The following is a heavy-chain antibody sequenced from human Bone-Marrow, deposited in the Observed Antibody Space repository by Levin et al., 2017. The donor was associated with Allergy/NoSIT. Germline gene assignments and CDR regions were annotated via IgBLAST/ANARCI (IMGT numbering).Heavy chain of an antibody. J-gene: IGHJ4*02. CDR1: GFTFSTYA. Sequence: GGSLRLSCAASGFTFSTYAMGWVRQAPGKGLEWVSAITGSGGSTDYAGSVKGRFTISRDNSKNTLYLQMNSLRAEDTAVYYCAKGGSGTSMGTFDYWGQGTLVTVSS. CDR3: AKGGSGTSMGTFDY. CDR2: ITGSGGST. V-gene: IGHV3-23*01. D-gene: IGHD5-18*01.